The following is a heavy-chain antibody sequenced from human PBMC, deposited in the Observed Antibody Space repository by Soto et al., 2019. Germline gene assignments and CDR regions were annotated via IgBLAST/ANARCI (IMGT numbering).Heavy chain of an antibody. J-gene: IGHJ4*02. CDR3: ARRPQSGGIGIDY. Sequence: ASVKVSCKASGYTFTSYDINCVRQATGQGLEWMGWMNPNSGNTGCAQKFQGRVTMTRNTSISTAYMELSSLRSEDTAVYYCARRPQSGGIGIDYWGQGTLVTVSS. CDR1: GYTFTSYD. CDR2: MNPNSGNT. V-gene: IGHV1-8*02. D-gene: IGHD2-15*01.